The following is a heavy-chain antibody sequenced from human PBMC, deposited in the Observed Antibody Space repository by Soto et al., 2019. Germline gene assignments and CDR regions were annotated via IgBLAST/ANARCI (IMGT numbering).Heavy chain of an antibody. CDR2: IYYSGST. CDR3: ARDFTDSSGPTLGMGV. V-gene: IGHV4-39*07. Sequence: PSETLSLTCTVSGGSISSSRYYWGWIRQPPGKGLEWIGSIYYSGSTYYNPSLKSRVTISVDTSKNQFSLKLSSVTAADTAVYYCARDFTDSSGPTLGMGVWGQGTTVTVSS. CDR1: GGSISSSRYY. D-gene: IGHD6-19*01. J-gene: IGHJ6*02.